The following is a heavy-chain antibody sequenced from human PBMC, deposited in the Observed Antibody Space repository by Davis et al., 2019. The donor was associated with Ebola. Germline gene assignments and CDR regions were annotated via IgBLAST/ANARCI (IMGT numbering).Heavy chain of an antibody. V-gene: IGHV3-23*01. Sequence: GGSLGLSCAASGFTFRSYAMSWVRQAPGKGLEWVSAISGSGGSTYYADSVKGRFTISRDNSKNTLYLQMNSLRAEDTAVYYCAKVDYGDASPLYYYYYYDMDVWGQGTTVTVSS. J-gene: IGHJ6*02. D-gene: IGHD4-17*01. CDR3: AKVDYGDASPLYYYYYYDMDV. CDR1: GFTFRSYA. CDR2: ISGSGGST.